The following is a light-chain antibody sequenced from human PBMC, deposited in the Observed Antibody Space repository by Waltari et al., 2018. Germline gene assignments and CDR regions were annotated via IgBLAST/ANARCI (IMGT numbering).Light chain of an antibody. V-gene: IGLV1-51*01. CDR3: GTWDNTLSAHV. J-gene: IGLJ1*01. CDR1: SSNIRSEY. Sequence: SVFTLPPSVSANPAQKVTIYCSGRSSNIRSEYVFRYQPDPGTAPKLLIYKNYQRPSGIPDRFSGSKSGTSATLDITGLQTGDEAHYYCGTWDNTLSAHVFGPGTEVTVL. CDR2: KNY.